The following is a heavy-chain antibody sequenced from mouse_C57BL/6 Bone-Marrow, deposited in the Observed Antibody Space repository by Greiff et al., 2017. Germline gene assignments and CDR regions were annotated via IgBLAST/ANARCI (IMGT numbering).Heavy chain of an antibody. Sequence: VQLQQSVAELVRPGASVKLSCTASGFNIKHTYMHWVKQRPEQGLEWIGRIDPANGNTKYAPKFQGKDTITADTSSNTAYLQLSSLTSEDTAIYYCASPYGNYLYFDVWGTGTTVTVSS. V-gene: IGHV14-3*01. CDR1: GFNIKHTY. J-gene: IGHJ1*03. D-gene: IGHD2-1*01. CDR2: IDPANGNT. CDR3: ASPYGNYLYFDV.